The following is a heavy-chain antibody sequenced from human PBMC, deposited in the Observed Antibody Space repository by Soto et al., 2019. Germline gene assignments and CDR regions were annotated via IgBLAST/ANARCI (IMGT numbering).Heavy chain of an antibody. Sequence: GGSLRLSCAASGFTFSSYGMHWVRQAPGKGLEWVAVIWYDGSNKYYADSVKGRFTISRDNSKNTLYLQLNSLRAEDTAVYYCAKDAYYYDSSGSRDDVFDIWGQGTMVTVSS. CDR2: IWYDGSNK. V-gene: IGHV3-33*06. CDR1: GFTFSSYG. J-gene: IGHJ3*02. D-gene: IGHD3-22*01. CDR3: AKDAYYYDSSGSRDDVFDI.